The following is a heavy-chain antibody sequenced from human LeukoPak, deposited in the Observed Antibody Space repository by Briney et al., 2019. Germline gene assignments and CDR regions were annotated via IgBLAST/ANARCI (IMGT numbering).Heavy chain of an antibody. CDR1: GFTFTSYT. CDR3: TRSSIAVAGSDY. D-gene: IGHD6-19*01. CDR2: IGSSGTYI. Sequence: GGSLRLSCAASGFTFTSYTMNWVRQAPGKGLEWVSAIGSSGTYIFYADSVKGRFTVSRDNAKNSLYLQMSSLRAEDTAVYYCTRSSIAVAGSDYWGQGTPVTVSS. V-gene: IGHV3-21*01. J-gene: IGHJ4*02.